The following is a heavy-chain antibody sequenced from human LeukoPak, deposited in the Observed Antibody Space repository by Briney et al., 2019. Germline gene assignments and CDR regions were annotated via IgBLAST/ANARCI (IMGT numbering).Heavy chain of an antibody. CDR2: ITPNSGGT. V-gene: IGHV1-2*06. Sequence: ASVKVSCKTSGYTFAAYYIHWVRQAPGQGLEWMGRITPNSGGTNYAQKFQGRVTMTRHMSISTAYMELSILRSDDTAVYYCARATEFDYWGQGTLVTVSS. J-gene: IGHJ4*02. CDR1: GYTFAAYY. CDR3: ARATEFDY.